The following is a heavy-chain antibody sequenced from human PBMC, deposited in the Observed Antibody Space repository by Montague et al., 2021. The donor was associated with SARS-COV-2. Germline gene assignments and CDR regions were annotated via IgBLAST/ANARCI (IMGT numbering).Heavy chain of an antibody. CDR3: ARAFVVVIAIDAFDI. CDR2: IYYSGST. CDR1: GGSINSGGYY. J-gene: IGHJ3*02. D-gene: IGHD2-21*01. Sequence: TLSLTCTVSGGSINSGGYYWSWIRQHPGKGLEWIGYIYYSGSTYYNPSLKSRVTISVDTSKNQFSLKLSSVTAADTAVYYCARAFVVVIAIDAFDIWGQGTMVTVSS. V-gene: IGHV4-31*03.